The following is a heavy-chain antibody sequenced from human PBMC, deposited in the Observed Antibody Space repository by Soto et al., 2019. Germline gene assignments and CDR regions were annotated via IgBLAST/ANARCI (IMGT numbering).Heavy chain of an antibody. Sequence: GASVKVSCKASGGTFSSYAISWVRQAPGQGLEWMGGIIPIFGTANYAQKFQGRVTITADKSTSTAYMELSSLRSEDTAVYYCATEFNRTLRGLYWGQGALVTVSS. J-gene: IGHJ4*02. CDR2: IIPIFGTA. V-gene: IGHV1-69*06. D-gene: IGHD3-16*01. CDR3: ATEFNRTLRGLY. CDR1: GGTFSSYA.